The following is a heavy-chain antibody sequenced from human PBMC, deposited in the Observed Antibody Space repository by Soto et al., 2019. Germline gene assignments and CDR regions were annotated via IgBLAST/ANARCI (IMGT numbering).Heavy chain of an antibody. Sequence: GGSLRLSCAASGFTFSIYAMSWVRQSPGKGLEWVSSISVSGGSTYYADSVKGRFTISRDNSKNTLYLQMNSLRAEDTAVYYCASQPAVWHVNWFDPWGQGTLITIFS. CDR2: ISVSGGST. CDR3: ASQPAVWHVNWFDP. V-gene: IGHV3-23*01. CDR1: GFTFSIYA. D-gene: IGHD2-2*01. J-gene: IGHJ5*02.